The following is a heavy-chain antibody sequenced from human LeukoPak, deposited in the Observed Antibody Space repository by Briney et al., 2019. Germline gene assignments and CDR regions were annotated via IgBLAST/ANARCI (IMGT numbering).Heavy chain of an antibody. D-gene: IGHD3-22*01. Sequence: KPSETLSLTCALSGYAINSGYYWGWIRQPPGKGLEWIGSIYHSGSTYYNPSLKSRVTISVDTAKNQFSLKRSSVTAADTAVYYCAKEGDGYYPFIDYWGQGTLVTVSS. CDR2: IYHSGST. V-gene: IGHV4-38-2*01. CDR1: GYAINSGYY. J-gene: IGHJ4*02. CDR3: AKEGDGYYPFIDY.